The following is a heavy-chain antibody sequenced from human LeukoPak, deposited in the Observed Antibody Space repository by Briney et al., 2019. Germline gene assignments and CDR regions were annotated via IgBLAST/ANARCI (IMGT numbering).Heavy chain of an antibody. V-gene: IGHV3-30*02. CDR2: TRHDESKT. D-gene: IGHD1-26*01. CDR3: AKARYSGSPALDF. CDR1: GFTSSNNG. Sequence: GGSLRLSCAASGFTSSNNGMHWVRQTPGKGLEWVAFTRHDESKTFYGDSVRGRFTISRDNSKNTLYLQMNSLTTDDSAVYYCAKARYSGSPALDFWGQGTLVTVSS. J-gene: IGHJ4*02.